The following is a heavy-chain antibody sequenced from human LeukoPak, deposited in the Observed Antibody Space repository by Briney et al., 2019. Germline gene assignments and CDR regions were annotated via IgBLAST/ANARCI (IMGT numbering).Heavy chain of an antibody. CDR2: IWYDGSNK. J-gene: IGHJ4*02. CDR3: ARAGGDYVLWYFDY. D-gene: IGHD4-17*01. Sequence: GRSLRLSCATSGFTFSTYGMHWVRQAPGKGLEWVAFIWYDGSNKYYADSVKGRFTISRDNSKNTLYLQMNSLRAEDTAVYYCARAGGDYVLWYFDYWGQGTLVTVSS. CDR1: GFTFSTYG. V-gene: IGHV3-33*01.